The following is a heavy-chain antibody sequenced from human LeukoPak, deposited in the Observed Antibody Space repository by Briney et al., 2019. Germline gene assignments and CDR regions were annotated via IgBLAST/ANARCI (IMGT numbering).Heavy chain of an antibody. CDR2: ISGSGGST. CDR3: AKAKEVDYGDYYGDFDY. V-gene: IGHV3-23*01. CDR1: GFTFSSYA. Sequence: GGSLRLSCAASGFTFSSYAMSWVRQAPGKGLEWVSAISGSGGSTYYADSVKGRFTISRDNSKNTLYLQTNSLRAEDTAVYYCAKAKEVDYGDYYGDFDYWGQGTLVTVSS. D-gene: IGHD4-17*01. J-gene: IGHJ4*02.